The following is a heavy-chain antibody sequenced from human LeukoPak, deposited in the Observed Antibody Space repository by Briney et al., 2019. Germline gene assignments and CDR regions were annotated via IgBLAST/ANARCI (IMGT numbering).Heavy chain of an antibody. Sequence: PSETPSLTCTVSGGSISSYYWSWIRQPPGKGLEWIGYIYYSGSTNYNPSLKSRVTISVDTSKNQFSLKLSSVTAADTAVYYCASPSYYYDSSGPPGAFDIWGQGTMVTVSS. CDR3: ASPSYYYDSSGPPGAFDI. V-gene: IGHV4-59*08. CDR1: GGSISSYY. D-gene: IGHD3-22*01. J-gene: IGHJ3*02. CDR2: IYYSGST.